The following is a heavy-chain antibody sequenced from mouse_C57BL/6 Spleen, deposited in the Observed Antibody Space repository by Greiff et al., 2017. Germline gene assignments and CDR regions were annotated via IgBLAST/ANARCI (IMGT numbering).Heavy chain of an antibody. V-gene: IGHV10-1*01. Sequence: EVQLVESGGGLVQPKGSLKLSCAASGFSFNTYAMNWVRQAPGKGLEWVARIRSKSNNYATYYADSVKDRFTISRDDSESMLYLQMNNLKTEDTAMYYCVRQYGNTGYFDVWGTGTTVTVSS. CDR1: GFSFNTYA. J-gene: IGHJ1*03. CDR3: VRQYGNTGYFDV. D-gene: IGHD2-1*01. CDR2: IRSKSNNYAT.